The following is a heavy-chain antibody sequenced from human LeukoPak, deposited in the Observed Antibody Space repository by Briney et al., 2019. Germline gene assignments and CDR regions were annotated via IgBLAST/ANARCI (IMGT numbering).Heavy chain of an antibody. V-gene: IGHV3-74*01. CDR1: GFTFSNYW. CDR3: AKDLIQQWLVGVLDY. Sequence: PGGSLRLSCAASGFTFSNYWMHWVRQAPGKGLVWVSRISSDGTTTNYADSVKGRFTISRDNSKNTLYLQMNSLRAEDTAVYYCAKDLIQQWLVGVLDYWGQGTLVTVSS. D-gene: IGHD6-19*01. J-gene: IGHJ4*02. CDR2: ISSDGTTT.